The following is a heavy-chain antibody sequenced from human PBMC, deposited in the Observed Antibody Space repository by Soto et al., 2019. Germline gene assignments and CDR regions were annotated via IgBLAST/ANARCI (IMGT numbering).Heavy chain of an antibody. J-gene: IGHJ6*03. D-gene: IGHD6-6*01. CDR1: GGSISSYY. CDR3: ARHHQSIAAPELYYYYYMDV. Sequence: SETLSLTCTVSGGSISSYYWSWIRQPPGKGLEWIGYIYYSGSTNYNPSLKSRVTISVDTSKNQFSLKLSSVTAADTAVYYCARHHQSIAAPELYYYYYMDVWGKGTTVTVSS. CDR2: IYYSGST. V-gene: IGHV4-59*08.